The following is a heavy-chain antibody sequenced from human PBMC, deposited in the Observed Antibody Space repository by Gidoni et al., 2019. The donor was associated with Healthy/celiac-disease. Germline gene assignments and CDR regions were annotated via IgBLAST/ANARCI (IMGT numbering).Heavy chain of an antibody. CDR3: ARAASSCSGGSCFEYYFDY. Sequence: EVQLVESGGGLVQPGGSLRLSCAASGFTFSSYWMSGVRQAPGKGLEWVANIKQDGSEKYYVDSVKGRFTISRDNAKNSLYLQMNSLRAEDTAVYYCARAASSCSGGSCFEYYFDYWGQGTLVTVSS. D-gene: IGHD2-15*01. J-gene: IGHJ4*02. V-gene: IGHV3-7*01. CDR2: IKQDGSEK. CDR1: GFTFSSYW.